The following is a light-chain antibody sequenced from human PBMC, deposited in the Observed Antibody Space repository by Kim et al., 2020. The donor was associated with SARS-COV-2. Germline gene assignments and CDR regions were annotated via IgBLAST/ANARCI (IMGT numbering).Light chain of an antibody. CDR1: RSVDRN. J-gene: IGKJ4*01. V-gene: IGKV3D-15*01. CDR3: QQYNDWPPLT. CDR2: GAS. Sequence: PGDRATRACRASRSVDRNVAWYQQKPGQAPRLLIYGASTRATGIPARFSGGGSGTEYTLTISSLQSEDFAFYYCQQYNDWPPLTFGGGTKVDIK.